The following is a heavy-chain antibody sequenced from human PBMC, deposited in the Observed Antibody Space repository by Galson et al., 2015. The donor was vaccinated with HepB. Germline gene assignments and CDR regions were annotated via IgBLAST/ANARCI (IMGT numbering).Heavy chain of an antibody. V-gene: IGHV4-39*01. CDR2: IYFRGST. CDR1: GGSISSSSYY. J-gene: IGHJ3*02. CDR3: ARPMYISGQDAFDI. D-gene: IGHD6-19*01. Sequence: ETLSLTCTVSGGSISSSSYYWGWIRQPPGKGLEWIGNIYFRGSTYYNPSLKSRVTISVDTSKNRFSLKLSSVTAADTAVYYCARPMYISGQDAFDIWGQGTMVTVSS.